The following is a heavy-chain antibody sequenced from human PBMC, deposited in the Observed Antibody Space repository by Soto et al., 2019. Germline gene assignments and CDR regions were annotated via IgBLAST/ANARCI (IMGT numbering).Heavy chain of an antibody. Sequence: HLVQSGPEVKKPGASITVSCKTSGDTFTNFGLSWVRQAPGQGLEWMGWIATYNSNRNYAKKFQGRLTLTTDTSTSTAYMELKSLLYDDTAVYYCATVLRGVVNWFDPWGQGTLVTVSS. CDR3: ATVLRGVVNWFDP. CDR1: GDTFTNFG. D-gene: IGHD3-10*01. J-gene: IGHJ5*02. CDR2: IATYNSNR. V-gene: IGHV1-18*01.